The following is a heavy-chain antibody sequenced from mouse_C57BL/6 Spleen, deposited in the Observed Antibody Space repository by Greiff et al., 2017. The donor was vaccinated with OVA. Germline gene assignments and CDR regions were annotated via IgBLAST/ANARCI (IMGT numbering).Heavy chain of an antibody. CDR3: AGAAQATGSAY. Sequence: VQLQQPGAELVKPGASVKLSCKASGYTFTSYWMKWVKQRPGQGLEWIGEIDPSDSYTNYNQKFKGKATLTVDTSSSTAYMQLSSLTSEDSAVYYWAGAAQATGSAYWGQGTLVTVSA. V-gene: IGHV1-50*01. D-gene: IGHD3-2*02. CDR1: GYTFTSYW. CDR2: IDPSDSYT. J-gene: IGHJ3*01.